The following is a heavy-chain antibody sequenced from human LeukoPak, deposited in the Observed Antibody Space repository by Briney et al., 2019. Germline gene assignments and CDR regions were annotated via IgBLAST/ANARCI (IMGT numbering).Heavy chain of an antibody. CDR2: IKQDGSEK. CDR3: ARYQGGGWDV. D-gene: IGHD6-25*01. J-gene: IGHJ6*02. CDR1: GFTFSTYW. Sequence: GGSLRLSCAASGFTFSTYWMSWVRQAPGKGLEWVANIKQDGSEKHYMDSVKGRFTISRDNAKNSLYLQMNSLRDDDTAVYYCARYQGGGWDVWGQGITVTVSS. V-gene: IGHV3-7*01.